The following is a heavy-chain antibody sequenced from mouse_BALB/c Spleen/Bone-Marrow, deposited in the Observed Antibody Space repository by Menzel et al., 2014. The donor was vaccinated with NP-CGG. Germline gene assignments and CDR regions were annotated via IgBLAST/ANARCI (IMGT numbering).Heavy chain of an antibody. CDR2: IYPGDGDT. D-gene: IGHD2-1*01. CDR3: AFGNYDFDY. V-gene: IGHV1-80*01. Sequence: VNVVESGAELVGPGSSVKISCKASGYAFSSYWMNWVKQRPGQGLEWIGQIYPGDGDTNYSGKFKGKATLTADESSSTAYMQLSSLTSEDSAVYFCAFGNYDFDYWGQGTTLTVSS. CDR1: GYAFSSYW. J-gene: IGHJ2*01.